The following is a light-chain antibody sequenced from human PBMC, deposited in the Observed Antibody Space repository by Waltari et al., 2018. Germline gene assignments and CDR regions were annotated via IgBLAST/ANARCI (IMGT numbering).Light chain of an antibody. Sequence: QSVLTQPPSASEAARKSVTISCSGSSSNIGRNSVSWYQQLPETTPKLLIYYDDRRASAVSDRFSASKSGTSASLAISGLQTEDEAHYYCAAWDDTLSGPVFGSGTKLTVL. V-gene: IGLV1-36*01. J-gene: IGLJ6*01. CDR1: SSNIGRNS. CDR2: YDD. CDR3: AAWDDTLSGPV.